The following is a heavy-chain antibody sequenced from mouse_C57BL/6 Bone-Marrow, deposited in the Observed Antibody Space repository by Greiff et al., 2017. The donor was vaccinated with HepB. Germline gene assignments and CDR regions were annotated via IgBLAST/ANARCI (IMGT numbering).Heavy chain of an antibody. J-gene: IGHJ2*01. D-gene: IGHD1-2*01. CDR1: GFNIKDDY. CDR3: TTSLLRLTGSYYFDY. Sequence: EVQLQQSGAELVRPGASVKLSCTASGFNIKDDYMHWVKQRPEQGLEWIGWIDPENGDTEYASKLQGKATITADTSSNTAYLQLSSLTSEDTAVYYCTTSLLRLTGSYYFDYWGQGTTLTVSS. CDR2: IDPENGDT. V-gene: IGHV14-4*01.